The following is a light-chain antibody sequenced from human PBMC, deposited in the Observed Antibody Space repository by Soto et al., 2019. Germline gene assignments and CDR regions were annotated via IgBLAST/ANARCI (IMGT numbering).Light chain of an antibody. CDR2: GAS. J-gene: IGKJ2*01. V-gene: IGKV3-20*01. CDR1: QSVSSSY. Sequence: EIVLTQSPGTLSLSPGERATLSCRASQSVSSSYVAWYQQKPGQAPRLLIYGASSRATGIPDRFSGSGSGTDFTLTISRLEPEDFAAYYCQQYGSSPQGTFGQGTKLEIK. CDR3: QQYGSSPQGT.